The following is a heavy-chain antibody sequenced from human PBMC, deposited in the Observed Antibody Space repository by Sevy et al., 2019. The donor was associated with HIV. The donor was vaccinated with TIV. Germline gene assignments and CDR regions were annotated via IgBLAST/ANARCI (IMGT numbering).Heavy chain of an antibody. J-gene: IGHJ4*02. CDR1: GFIFGDYG. Sequence: GGSLRLSCTASGFIFGDYGIGWVRQAPGKGLEWIAFSKSKIHGGTTENAASVKGRFTISRDDSKNIVYLQMSNLKTEDTAVYYCTRWSGSQSIFDYWGQGTLVTVSS. D-gene: IGHD1-26*01. CDR3: TRWSGSQSIFDY. V-gene: IGHV3-49*04. CDR2: SKSKIHGGTT.